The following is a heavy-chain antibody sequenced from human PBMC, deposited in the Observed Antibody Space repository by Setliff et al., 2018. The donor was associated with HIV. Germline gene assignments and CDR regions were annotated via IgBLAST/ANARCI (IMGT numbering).Heavy chain of an antibody. CDR2: IYSSGST. V-gene: IGHV4-4*09. D-gene: IGHD3-10*01. CDR3: ARAYLGSGIYY. J-gene: IGHJ4*02. CDR1: GGSISSYY. Sequence: ETLSLTCTVSGGSISSYYWSWIRQPPGKGLEWLGHIYSSGSTNYNPSLKSRVTISVDTSKNQFSLKLYSVTAVDTAVYYCARAYLGSGIYYWGQGTQVTVSS.